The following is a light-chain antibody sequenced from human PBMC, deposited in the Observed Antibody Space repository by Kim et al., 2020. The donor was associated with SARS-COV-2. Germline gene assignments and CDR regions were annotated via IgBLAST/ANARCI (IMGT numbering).Light chain of an antibody. CDR1: KLGDKY. J-gene: IGLJ2*01. V-gene: IGLV3-1*01. Sequence: VSPGHTASITCSGDKLGDKYAFWYQQKPGQTPVLVIYYDDKRPSEIPERFSGSTSGNTATLTISGTQTMDEASYFCQAWDSSTAVFGGGTQLTVL. CDR2: YDD. CDR3: QAWDSSTAV.